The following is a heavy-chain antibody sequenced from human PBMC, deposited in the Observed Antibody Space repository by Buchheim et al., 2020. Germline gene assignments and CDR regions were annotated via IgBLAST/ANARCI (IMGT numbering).Heavy chain of an antibody. V-gene: IGHV3-7*01. CDR2: IKQDGSEK. CDR3: ARSYVDSSGYGPGSYYFDY. CDR1: GFTFSSYW. J-gene: IGHJ4*02. Sequence: EVQLVESGGGLVQPGGSLRLSCAASGFTFSSYWMSWVRQAPGKGLEWVANIKQDGSEKYYVDSVKGRFTISRDNAKNSLYLQMNSLRAEDTAVYYCARSYVDSSGYGPGSYYFDYWGQGTL. D-gene: IGHD3-22*01.